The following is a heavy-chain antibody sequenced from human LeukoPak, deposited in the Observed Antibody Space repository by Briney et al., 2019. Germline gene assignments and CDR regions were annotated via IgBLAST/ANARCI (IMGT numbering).Heavy chain of an antibody. J-gene: IGHJ4*02. CDR2: ISSSSSYI. V-gene: IGHV3-21*01. CDR1: GFTFSSYS. Sequence: GGSLRLSCAASGFTFSSYSMNWVRQAPGKGLEWVPSISSSSSYIYYADSVKGRFTISRDNAKNSLYLQMNSLRAEDTAVYYCASLYSSGWYNYFDYWGQGTLVTVSS. CDR3: ASLYSSGWYNYFDY. D-gene: IGHD6-19*01.